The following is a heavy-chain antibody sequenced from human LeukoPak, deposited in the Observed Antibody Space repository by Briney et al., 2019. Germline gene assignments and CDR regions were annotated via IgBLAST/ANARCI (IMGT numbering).Heavy chain of an antibody. J-gene: IGHJ4*02. D-gene: IGHD6-19*01. V-gene: IGHV3-23*01. Sequence: GGSLRLSCAASAFTFTNFGMTWVRQAPGKGLEWVSGISSSGGNTYYADSVKGRFTISRDNAKSSLYLQMNSLRAEDTAFYYCARRVYSSGWYDPTFDYWGQGTLVTVSS. CDR1: AFTFTNFG. CDR3: ARRVYSSGWYDPTFDY. CDR2: ISSSGGNT.